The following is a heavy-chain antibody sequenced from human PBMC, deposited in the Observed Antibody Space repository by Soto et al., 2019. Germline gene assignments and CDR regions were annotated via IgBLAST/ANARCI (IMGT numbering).Heavy chain of an antibody. V-gene: IGHV1-46*01. CDR2: INPSGGST. Sequence: ASVKVSCKASGYTFTSYYMHWVRQAPGQGLEWMGIINPSGGSTSYAQKFQGRVTMTRDTSTSTVYMELSSLRSEDTAVYYCARGREDTAMVMGYYYYYGMDVWGQGTTVTVSS. CDR1: GYTFTSYY. CDR3: ARGREDTAMVMGYYYYYGMDV. D-gene: IGHD5-18*01. J-gene: IGHJ6*02.